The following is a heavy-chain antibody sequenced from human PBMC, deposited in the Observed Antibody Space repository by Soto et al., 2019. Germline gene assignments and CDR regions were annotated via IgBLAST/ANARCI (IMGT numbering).Heavy chain of an antibody. V-gene: IGHV1-2*02. CDR2: INPNSGGT. D-gene: IGHD2-2*01. Sequence: ASVKVSCKASGYTFTGYYMHWVRQAPGQGLEWMGWINPNSGGTNYAQKFQGRVTMTRDTSISTAYMELSRLRSDDTAVYYCARDRGPIGMYQLIWFDPWGQGTLVTVSS. CDR3: ARDRGPIGMYQLIWFDP. J-gene: IGHJ5*02. CDR1: GYTFTGYY.